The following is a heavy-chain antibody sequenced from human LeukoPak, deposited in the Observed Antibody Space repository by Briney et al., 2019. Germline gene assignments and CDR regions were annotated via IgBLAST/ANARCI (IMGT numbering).Heavy chain of an antibody. V-gene: IGHV3-21*01. Sequence: GGSLRLSCAASGFTFSSYSMTWVRQAPGKGLEWVSSISSSSSYIYYADSVKGRFTISRDNAKNSLYLQMNSLRAEDTAVYYCARVRGGYYDSSGYYRPGYYFDYWGQGTLVTVSS. CDR1: GFTFSSYS. D-gene: IGHD3-22*01. CDR2: ISSSSSYI. CDR3: ARVRGGYYDSSGYYRPGYYFDY. J-gene: IGHJ4*02.